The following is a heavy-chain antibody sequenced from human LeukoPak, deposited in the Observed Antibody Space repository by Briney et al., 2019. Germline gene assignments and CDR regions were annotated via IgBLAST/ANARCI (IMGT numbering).Heavy chain of an antibody. V-gene: IGHV4-59*01. CDR1: GGSISSYY. J-gene: IGHJ5*02. CDR2: IYYSGST. CDR3: AREVAAAGRVWFDP. Sequence: PSETLSLICTVSGGSISSYYWSWIRQPPGKGLEWIGYIYYSGSTNYNPSLKSRVTISVDTSKNQFSLKLSSVTAADTAVYYCAREVAAAGRVWFDPWGQGTLVTVSS. D-gene: IGHD6-13*01.